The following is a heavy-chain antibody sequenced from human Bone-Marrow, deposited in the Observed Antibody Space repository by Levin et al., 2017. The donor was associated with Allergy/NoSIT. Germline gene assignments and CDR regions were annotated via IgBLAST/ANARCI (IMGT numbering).Heavy chain of an antibody. D-gene: IGHD5-18*01. CDR1: FSISSYA. Sequence: GGSLRLSCEASFSISSYAMHWVRQTPGKGLDWVAVISHDGSSFFYADSVKGRFTISRDNSTNTLYLELHSLRPDDTATFYCARGQGGFSFGYGVGVLDSWGQGTPVTVSS. V-gene: IGHV3-30-3*01. CDR2: ISHDGSSF. CDR3: ARGQGGFSFGYGVGVLDS. J-gene: IGHJ4*02.